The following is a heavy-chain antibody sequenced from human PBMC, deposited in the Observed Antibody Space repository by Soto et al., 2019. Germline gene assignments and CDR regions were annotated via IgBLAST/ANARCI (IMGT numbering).Heavy chain of an antibody. CDR3: ASTRGSSYDY. D-gene: IGHD6-6*01. J-gene: IGHJ4*02. V-gene: IGHV3-53*02. CDR1: GFIVSGNY. CDR2: IYNGGGT. Sequence: EVQLVETGGGLIQPGGSLRLSCAASGFIVSGNYMNWVRQAPGKGLEWVSVIYNGGGTYYADSVKGRFTISRDNSKNTLYLQMNSLRAEDTAVYYCASTRGSSYDYWGQGTLVTVSS.